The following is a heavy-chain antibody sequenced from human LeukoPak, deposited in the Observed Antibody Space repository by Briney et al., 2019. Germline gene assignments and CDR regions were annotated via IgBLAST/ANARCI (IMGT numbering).Heavy chain of an antibody. V-gene: IGHV1-69*06. D-gene: IGHD3-16*02. J-gene: IGHJ4*02. CDR2: IIPIFGTA. Sequence: ASVKVSCKASGGTFSSYAISWVRQAPGQGREWMGRIIPIFGTANYAQKFQGRVTITADKSTSTAYMELSSLRSEDTAVYYCARDNPDYVWGSYRDYWGQGTLVTVSS. CDR3: ARDNPDYVWGSYRDY. CDR1: GGTFSSYA.